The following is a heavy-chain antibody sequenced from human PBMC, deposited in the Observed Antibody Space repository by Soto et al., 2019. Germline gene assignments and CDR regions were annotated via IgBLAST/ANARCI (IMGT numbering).Heavy chain of an antibody. CDR3: VREIVAGGYFDY. D-gene: IGHD2-21*01. Sequence: DVQLVESGGGLVQPGGSLRLACVASGFFFSGYEMNWVRQAPGKGLEWISYISTTDIIYQADSVKGRFTISRDNAKNSLYLQMNSLTAEDTAVYYCVREIVAGGYFDYWGQGTVVTVSS. V-gene: IGHV3-48*03. CDR2: ISTTDII. CDR1: GFFFSGYE. J-gene: IGHJ4*02.